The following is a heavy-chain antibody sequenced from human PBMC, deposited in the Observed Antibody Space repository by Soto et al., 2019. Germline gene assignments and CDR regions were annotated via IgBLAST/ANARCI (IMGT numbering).Heavy chain of an antibody. J-gene: IGHJ6*02. CDR3: ASVWVVLAAIPYNGMDV. Sequence: QVQLVQSGAEVKKPGSSVKVSCKASGGTFSSYAISWVRQAPGQGLEWMGGIIPIFGTANYAQKFQGRVTITGAESTTTAYIELSSLRADDTAVDYCASVWVVLAAIPYNGMDVWGQGTTVTVSS. D-gene: IGHD2-2*01. V-gene: IGHV1-69*01. CDR2: IIPIFGTA. CDR1: GGTFSSYA.